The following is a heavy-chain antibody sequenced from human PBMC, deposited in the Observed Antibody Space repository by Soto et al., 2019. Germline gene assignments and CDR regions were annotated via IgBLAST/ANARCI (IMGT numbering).Heavy chain of an antibody. CDR2: IYWDDDK. D-gene: IGHD3-22*01. Sequence: SGPTLVNPTQTLTLTCTFSGFSLSTSGVGVGWIRQPPGKALEWLALIYWDDDKRYSPSLKSRLTITKDTSKNQVVLTMTHMDPVDTALFYCAHIVYDSSGYYEYWYFDLWGRGTLVTVSS. J-gene: IGHJ2*01. CDR3: AHIVYDSSGYYEYWYFDL. CDR1: GFSLSTSGVG. V-gene: IGHV2-5*02.